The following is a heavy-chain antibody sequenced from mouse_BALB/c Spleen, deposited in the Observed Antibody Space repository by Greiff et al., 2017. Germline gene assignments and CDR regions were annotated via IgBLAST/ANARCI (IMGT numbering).Heavy chain of an antibody. Sequence: EVQLVESGPGLVKPSQSLSLTCTVTGYSITSDYAWNWIRQFPGNKLEWMGYISYSGSTSYNPSLKSRISITRDTSKNQFFLQLNSVTTEDTATYYCAIIRDAMDYWGQGTSVTVSS. CDR3: AIIRDAMDY. V-gene: IGHV3-2*02. J-gene: IGHJ4*01. CDR2: ISYSGST. D-gene: IGHD1-2*01. CDR1: GYSITSDYA.